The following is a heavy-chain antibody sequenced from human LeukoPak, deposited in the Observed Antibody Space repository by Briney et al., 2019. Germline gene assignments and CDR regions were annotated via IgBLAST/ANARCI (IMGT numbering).Heavy chain of an antibody. Sequence: GGSLRLSCAASGFTFSSYAMHWVRQAPGKGLEWVAVISYDGSNKYYADSVKGRFTISRDNSKNTLYLQMNSLRAEDTAVYYWAREKVLAAAAAYDDYYYSYGMDVWGQGTTATVPS. V-gene: IGHV3-30-3*01. D-gene: IGHD6-25*01. CDR3: AREKVLAAAAAYDDYYYSYGMDV. CDR2: ISYDGSNK. CDR1: GFTFSSYA. J-gene: IGHJ6*02.